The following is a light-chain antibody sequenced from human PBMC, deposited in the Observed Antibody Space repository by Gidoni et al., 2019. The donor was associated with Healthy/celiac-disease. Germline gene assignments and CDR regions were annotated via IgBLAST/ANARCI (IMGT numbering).Light chain of an antibody. Sequence: EILKTQSPATLSVSPGGRATRSCRARQSVSSNLAWYQQKPGQAPRLLIYGASTRATGIPARFSGSGSGTEFTLTISSLPSEDFAVYYCQQYNNWPRTFGQGTKVEIK. J-gene: IGKJ1*01. CDR2: GAS. V-gene: IGKV3-15*01. CDR3: QQYNNWPRT. CDR1: QSVSSN.